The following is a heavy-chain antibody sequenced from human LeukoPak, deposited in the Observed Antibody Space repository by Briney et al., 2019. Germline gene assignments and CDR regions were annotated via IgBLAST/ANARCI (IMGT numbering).Heavy chain of an antibody. Sequence: GASVKVSCKASGYTFTSYGISWVRQAPGQGLECMGWISAYNGNTNYAQKLQGRVTMTTDTSTSTAYMDLKGLRSDDTAVYYCARANIYYRSGGSCNGYFVLWGGGTLVTVSS. V-gene: IGHV1-18*01. J-gene: IGHJ2*01. D-gene: IGHD2-15*01. CDR3: ARANIYYRSGGSCNGYFVL. CDR2: ISAYNGNT. CDR1: GYTFTSYG.